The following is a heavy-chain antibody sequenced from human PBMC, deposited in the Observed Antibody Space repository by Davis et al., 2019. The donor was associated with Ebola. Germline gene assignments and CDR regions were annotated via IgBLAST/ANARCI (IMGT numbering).Heavy chain of an antibody. CDR2: ISSSSSYI. J-gene: IGHJ6*02. V-gene: IGHV3-21*01. D-gene: IGHD6-19*01. CDR3: ARDQSSGWFFYYYYGMDV. CDR1: GFTFSSYS. Sequence: GESLKISCAASGFTFSSYSMNWVRQAPGKGLEWVSSISSSSSYIYYADSVKGRFTISRDNAKNSLYLQMNSLRAEDTAVYYCARDQSSGWFFYYYYGMDVWGQGTTVTVSS.